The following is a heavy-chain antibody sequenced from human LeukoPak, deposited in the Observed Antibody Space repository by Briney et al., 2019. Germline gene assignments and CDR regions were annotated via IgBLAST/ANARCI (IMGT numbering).Heavy chain of an antibody. CDR1: GGSISSSSYY. D-gene: IGHD3-10*01. CDR2: INHSGST. Sequence: SETLSLTCTVSGGSISSSSYYWSWIRQPPGKGLEWIGEINHSGSTNYNPSLKSRVTISVDTSKNQFSLKLSSVTAADTAVYYCARGPVGITMVRGVVRGFDPWGQGTLVTVSS. CDR3: ARGPVGITMVRGVVRGFDP. J-gene: IGHJ5*02. V-gene: IGHV4-39*07.